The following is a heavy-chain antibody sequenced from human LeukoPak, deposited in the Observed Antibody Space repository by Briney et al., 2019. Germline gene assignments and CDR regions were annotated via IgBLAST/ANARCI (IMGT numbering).Heavy chain of an antibody. V-gene: IGHV3-7*01. CDR3: ARDRGGHRGYYFDY. D-gene: IGHD3-10*01. J-gene: IGHJ4*02. CDR2: IKHDGSEK. CDR1: GFTFSSYW. Sequence: GGSLRLSCAASGFTFSSYWMSWVRQAPGKGLEWVANIKHDGSEKYYVDSVKGRFTISRDNAKNSLYLQMNSLRAEDTAVYYCARDRGGHRGYYFDYWGQGTLVTVSS.